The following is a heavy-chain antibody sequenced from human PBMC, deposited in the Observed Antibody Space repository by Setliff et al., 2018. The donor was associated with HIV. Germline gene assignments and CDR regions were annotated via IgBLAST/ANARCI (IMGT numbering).Heavy chain of an antibody. J-gene: IGHJ6*03. V-gene: IGHV4-34*01. Sequence: KTSETLSLTCTVYGSSLHDYSWTWIRQSPGKGLEWIGELNPSGTTNFIPSLKSRVTISVDTSKKQLSLKVNSVTAADAAVYYCARGVPVRPSLNYFYMDVWGEGATVTVSS. CDR2: LNPSGTT. CDR1: GSSLHDYS. D-gene: IGHD1-1*01. CDR3: ARGVPVRPSLNYFYMDV.